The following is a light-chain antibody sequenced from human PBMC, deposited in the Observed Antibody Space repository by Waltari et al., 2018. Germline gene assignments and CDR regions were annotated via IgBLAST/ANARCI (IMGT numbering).Light chain of an antibody. CDR2: RAS. V-gene: IGKV3-20*01. Sequence: EIVLTQSPGTASLSPGERVTLSCRASQSVGSSSLAWYQQKPGQAPSLVIYRASRRATGIPDRFRCSGSRTDFSLTISRLEPEDFAVYYCQQHGTLPATFGQGTKVELK. CDR1: QSVGSSS. J-gene: IGKJ1*01. CDR3: QQHGTLPAT.